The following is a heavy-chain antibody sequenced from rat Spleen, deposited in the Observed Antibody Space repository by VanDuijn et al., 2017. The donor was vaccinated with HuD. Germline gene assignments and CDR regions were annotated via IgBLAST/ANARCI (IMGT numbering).Heavy chain of an antibody. CDR3: VRQGYLRDWYFDF. V-gene: IGHV5-29*01. CDR2: IIYDGSKT. D-gene: IGHD2-7*01. J-gene: IGHJ1*01. Sequence: EVQLVESGGGLVQPGRSLKLSCAASGFTFNYYWMTWIRQAPTKGLEWVATIIYDGSKTYYRDSVKGRFTVSRDNAKSTLYLQMDSLRSEDTATYYCVRQGYLRDWYFDFWGPGTMVTVSS. CDR1: GFTFNYYW.